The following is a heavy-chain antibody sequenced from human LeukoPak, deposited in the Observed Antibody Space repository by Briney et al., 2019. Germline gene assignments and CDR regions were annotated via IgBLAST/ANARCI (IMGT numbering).Heavy chain of an antibody. CDR2: IYYSGST. D-gene: IGHD6-6*01. J-gene: IGHJ4*02. V-gene: IGHV4-31*03. CDR1: GGSISSGGYY. CDR3: ARRYSSSASFDY. Sequence: NPSQTLSLTCTVSGGSISSGGYYWSWIRQHPGKGLEWIGYIYYSGSTYYHPSLKSRVTISVDTSKNQFSLKLSSVTAADTAVYYCARRYSSSASFDYWGQGTLVTVSS.